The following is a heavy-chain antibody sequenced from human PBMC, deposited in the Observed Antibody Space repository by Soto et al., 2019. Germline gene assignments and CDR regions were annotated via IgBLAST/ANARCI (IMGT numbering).Heavy chain of an antibody. CDR2: IYSGGDT. D-gene: IGHD3-16*01. J-gene: IGHJ2*01. Sequence: GGSLRLSCAASWLNVSTNYMSWVRQAPGKGLEWVSVIYSGGDTSYADSVKGRFAISRDNSKNTVFLQMNRLRVEDTAVYYCARDWGGNAGLHWYFDLWGRGTLVTVSS. CDR3: ARDWGGNAGLHWYFDL. V-gene: IGHV3-53*01. CDR1: WLNVSTNY.